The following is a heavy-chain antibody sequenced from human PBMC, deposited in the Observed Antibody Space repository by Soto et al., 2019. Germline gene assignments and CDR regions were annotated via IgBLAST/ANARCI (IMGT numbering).Heavy chain of an antibody. D-gene: IGHD1-26*01. CDR3: ARDPGVGANDY. Sequence: GGSLRLSCAASGFTFSSYEMNWVRQAPGKGLEWVSYISSSGSTIYYADSVKGRFTISRDNAKNSLYLQMNSLRAEDTAVYYCARDPGVGANDYWGQGTLVTVSS. J-gene: IGHJ4*02. CDR1: GFTFSSYE. V-gene: IGHV3-48*03. CDR2: ISSSGSTI.